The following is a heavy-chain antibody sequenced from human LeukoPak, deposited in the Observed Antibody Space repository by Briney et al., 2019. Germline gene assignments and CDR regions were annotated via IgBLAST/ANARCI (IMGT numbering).Heavy chain of an antibody. J-gene: IGHJ4*02. Sequence: GGSRRLSCAASGFTFSIYAMSWVRQAPGKGLQWVSSITSRGESTWYVDSVKGRFTITRDNSENTLYLQMHSLRAEDTAVYYCARDRPNYYGSDGHYYRRDGDYWGRGTLVSVSS. CDR1: GFTFSIYA. V-gene: IGHV3-23*01. CDR2: ITSRGEST. D-gene: IGHD3-22*01. CDR3: ARDRPNYYGSDGHYYRRDGDY.